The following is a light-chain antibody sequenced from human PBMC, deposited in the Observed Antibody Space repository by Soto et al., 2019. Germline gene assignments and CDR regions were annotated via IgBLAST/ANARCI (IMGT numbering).Light chain of an antibody. V-gene: IGKV1-39*01. Sequence: DFQMTQSPSSLSASVGDRVTVTCRASQNIRNYLNWYQQKPGKAPKLLIYVASSLQSAVPSRFSGSGSGTDFTLTISSLHPEDFATDYCQQSYDTPRWAVGQGTKVDIK. CDR2: VAS. J-gene: IGKJ1*01. CDR3: QQSYDTPRWA. CDR1: QNIRNY.